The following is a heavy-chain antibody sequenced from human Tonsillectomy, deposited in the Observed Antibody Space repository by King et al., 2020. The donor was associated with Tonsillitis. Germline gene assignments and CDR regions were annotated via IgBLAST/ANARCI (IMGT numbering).Heavy chain of an antibody. J-gene: IGHJ5*02. D-gene: IGHD1-26*01. CDR1: GYTFTAYG. Sequence: QLVQSGAEVKKPGASVKVSCKTSGYTFTAYGITWVRQAPGQGLEWMGWISPNSGTTSYAQSVQGRVTMTTDTSTSTAYMELRSLTYDDTAVYFCARDRSDSGSSSGFDPWGQGTQVTVSS. CDR2: ISPNSGTT. V-gene: IGHV1-18*01. CDR3: ARDRSDSGSSSGFDP.